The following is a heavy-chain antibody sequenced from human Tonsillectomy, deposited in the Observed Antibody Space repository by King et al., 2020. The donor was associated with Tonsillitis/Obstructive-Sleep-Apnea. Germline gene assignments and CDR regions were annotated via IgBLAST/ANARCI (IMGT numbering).Heavy chain of an antibody. J-gene: IGHJ6*03. Sequence: QLVQSGGGVVRPGGSLRLSCAASGFNFDDFGMSWVRQAPGKGLEWVSGINWNGGRTGYADSMKGRFAISRDNAKNSLYLQMNSLRAEDTALYYCARDRGWNDGDRLYYYYYMDVWGKGTTVTVSS. V-gene: IGHV3-20*04. CDR2: INWNGGRT. CDR1: GFNFDDFG. CDR3: ARDRGWNDGDRLYYYYYMDV. D-gene: IGHD1-1*01.